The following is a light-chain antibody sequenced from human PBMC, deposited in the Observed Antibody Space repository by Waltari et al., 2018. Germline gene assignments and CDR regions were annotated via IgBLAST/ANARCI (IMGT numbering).Light chain of an antibody. Sequence: EIVMTQSPATLSVSPGERAILSCRASQSVSGYLAWYQQKPGQAPRLLMYSASTRVTGIPARFSGSVSGTEFTLTISSLQSEDFAVYHCQQYNDWLAPTFGGGTKVEI. J-gene: IGKJ4*01. CDR3: QQYNDWLAPT. CDR1: QSVSGY. V-gene: IGKV3-15*01. CDR2: SAS.